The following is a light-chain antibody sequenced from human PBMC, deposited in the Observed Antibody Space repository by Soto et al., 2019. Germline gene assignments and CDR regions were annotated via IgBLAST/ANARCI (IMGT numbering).Light chain of an antibody. V-gene: IGKV3-15*01. CDR2: GAS. CDR1: QSVSSD. Sequence: EIVMTHSPATLSVSPCEGAALSSSASQSVSSDLAWYHQKPGQAPRLLIYGASTRATGIPARFSGSGSGTEFTLTINSLQSEDFAVYYCQQYNTWPRTFGQGTKVDIK. CDR3: QQYNTWPRT. J-gene: IGKJ1*01.